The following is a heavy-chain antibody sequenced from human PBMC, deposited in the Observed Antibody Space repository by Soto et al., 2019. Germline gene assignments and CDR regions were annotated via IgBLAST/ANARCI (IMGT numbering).Heavy chain of an antibody. CDR2: IYYSGST. Sequence: QVQLQESGPGLVKPSETLSLTCTVSGGSISSYYWSWIRQPPGKGLEWIGYIYYSGSTNYNPSLKSRVTISVDTSKNQFSLKLSSVTAADTAVYYCARSQRGYSYGSYYYYMDVWGKGTTVTVSS. CDR3: ARSQRGYSYGSYYYYMDV. CDR1: GGSISSYY. D-gene: IGHD5-18*01. J-gene: IGHJ6*03. V-gene: IGHV4-59*08.